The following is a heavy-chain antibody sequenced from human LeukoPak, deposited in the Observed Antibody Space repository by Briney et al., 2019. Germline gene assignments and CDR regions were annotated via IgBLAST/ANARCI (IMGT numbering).Heavy chain of an antibody. CDR1: GYSFSTYW. CDR3: ARRAGEWELLDY. CDR2: MYPGDSDT. J-gene: IGHJ4*02. V-gene: IGHV5-51*01. D-gene: IGHD1-26*01. Sequence: GESLKISCKGSGYSFSTYWIGWVRQLPGKGLEWMGIMYPGDSDTRYSPSFQGQVTISADKSTNTVYLQWSSLKASDTAMYYCARRAGEWELLDYWGQGTLVTVSS.